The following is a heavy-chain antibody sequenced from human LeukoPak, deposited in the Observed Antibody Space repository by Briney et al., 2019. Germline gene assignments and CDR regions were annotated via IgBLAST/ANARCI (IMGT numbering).Heavy chain of an antibody. Sequence: GGSLRLSCAASGFTFSSYWMHWVRQAPGKGLVWVSRINSDGSSTSYADSVKGRFTISRDNAKNTLYLQTNSLRAEDTAVYYCARPPNYGSSFDYWGQGTLVTVSS. D-gene: IGHD6-6*01. J-gene: IGHJ4*02. CDR2: INSDGSST. CDR3: ARPPNYGSSFDY. CDR1: GFTFSSYW. V-gene: IGHV3-74*01.